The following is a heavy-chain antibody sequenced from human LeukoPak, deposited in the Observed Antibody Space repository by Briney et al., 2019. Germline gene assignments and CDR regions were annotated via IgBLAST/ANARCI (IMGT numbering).Heavy chain of an antibody. CDR2: IVVGSGNT. D-gene: IGHD3-9*01. CDR3: AASSTYYDILTGYYSGLGYFDY. CDR1: GFTFTSSA. J-gene: IGHJ4*02. V-gene: IGHV1-58*02. Sequence: ASVKVSCKASGFTFTSSAIQWVRQARGQRLEWIGWIVVGSGNTNYAQKFQERVTITRDMSTSTAYMELTSLRSEDTAVYYCAASSTYYDILTGYYSGLGYFDYWGQGTLVTVSS.